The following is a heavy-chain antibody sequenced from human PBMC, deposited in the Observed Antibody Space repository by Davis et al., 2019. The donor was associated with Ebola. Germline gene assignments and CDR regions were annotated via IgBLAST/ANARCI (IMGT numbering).Heavy chain of an antibody. CDR2: IYYSGST. Sequence: PGGSLRLSCTVSGGSVSSGSYYWSWIRQPPGKGLEWIGYIYYSGSTNYNPSLKSRVTISVDTSKNQFSLKLSSVTAADTAVYYCASSGNDYGDYVWGQGTLVTVSS. D-gene: IGHD4-17*01. V-gene: IGHV4-61*01. CDR3: ASSGNDYGDYV. CDR1: GGSVSSGSYY. J-gene: IGHJ4*02.